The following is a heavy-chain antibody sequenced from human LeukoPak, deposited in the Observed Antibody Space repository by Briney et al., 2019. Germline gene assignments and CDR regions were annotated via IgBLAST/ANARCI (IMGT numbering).Heavy chain of an antibody. Sequence: GESLKISCKGSGYTFTSYWIGWVRQIPGKGLEWMGIIYPGDSDTRYSASFQGQVTISADKSISNAYLQWSSLKASDTAMYYCARFVDTAMVPDYWGQGTLVTVSS. D-gene: IGHD5-18*01. CDR3: ARFVDTAMVPDY. CDR1: GYTFTSYW. J-gene: IGHJ4*02. CDR2: IYPGDSDT. V-gene: IGHV5-51*01.